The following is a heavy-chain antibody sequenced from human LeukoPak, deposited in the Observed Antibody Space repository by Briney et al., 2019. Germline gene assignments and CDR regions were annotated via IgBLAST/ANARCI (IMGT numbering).Heavy chain of an antibody. CDR3: ARDQAFSGWQGFYYYGMDV. Sequence: SVKVSCTASGGTFSSYAISWVRQAPGQGLEWMGGIIPIFGTANYAQKFQGRVTITADESTSTAYMELSSLRSEDTAVYYCARDQAFSGWQGFYYYGMDVWGQGTTVTVSS. D-gene: IGHD6-19*01. CDR1: GGTFSSYA. CDR2: IIPIFGTA. J-gene: IGHJ6*02. V-gene: IGHV1-69*13.